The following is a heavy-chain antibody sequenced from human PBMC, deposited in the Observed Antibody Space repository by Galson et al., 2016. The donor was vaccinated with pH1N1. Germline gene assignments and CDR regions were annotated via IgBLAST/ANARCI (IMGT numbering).Heavy chain of an antibody. V-gene: IGHV5-51*03. CDR1: GTSFSTSW. J-gene: IGHJ6*03. D-gene: IGHD1-1*01. CDR2: IYAGDSDT. CDR3: AEHAALDPPVEFYYTDV. Sequence: QSGAEVKKPGESLKISCKASGTSFSTSWIGWVRQLPGKGLEWMGSIYAGDSDTRYNPSFPGHVTITVDKSIRTAYLQWSRLQASDTAIYYCAEHAALDPPVEFYYTDVWGNGTTVTVSS.